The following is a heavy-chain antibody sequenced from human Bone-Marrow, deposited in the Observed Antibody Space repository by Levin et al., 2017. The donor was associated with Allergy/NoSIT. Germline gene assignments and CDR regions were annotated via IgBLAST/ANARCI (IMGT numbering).Heavy chain of an antibody. CDR2: INPNSGGT. J-gene: IGHJ5*02. CDR1: GYTFTGYY. CDR3: ARGGKTRITIFGVALRGWFDP. D-gene: IGHD3-3*01. V-gene: IGHV1-2*02. Sequence: ASVKVSCKASGYTFTGYYMHWVRQAPGQGLEWMGWINPNSGGTNYAQKFQGRVTMTRDTSISTAYMELSRLRSDDTAVYYCARGGKTRITIFGVALRGWFDPWGQGTLVTVSS.